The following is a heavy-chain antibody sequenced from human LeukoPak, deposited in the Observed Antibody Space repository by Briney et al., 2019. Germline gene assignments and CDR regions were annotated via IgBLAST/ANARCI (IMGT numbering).Heavy chain of an antibody. Sequence: PSETLSLTCTVSGGSISSSSYYWGWIRQPPGKGLEWIGSIYYSGSTYYNPSLKSRVTISVDTSKNQFSLKLSSVTAADTAVYYCARVEYGDYEVDYWGQGTLVTVSS. CDR3: ARVEYGDYEVDY. J-gene: IGHJ4*02. D-gene: IGHD4-17*01. V-gene: IGHV4-39*01. CDR2: IYYSGST. CDR1: GGSISSSSYY.